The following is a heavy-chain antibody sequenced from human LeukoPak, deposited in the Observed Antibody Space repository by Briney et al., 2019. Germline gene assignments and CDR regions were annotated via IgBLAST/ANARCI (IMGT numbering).Heavy chain of an antibody. D-gene: IGHD3-3*01. Sequence: SETLSLTCTVSGGSISSGGYYWSWIRQPPGKGLEWIGSIYYSGSTYYNPSLKSRVTISVDTSKNQFSLKLSSVTAADTAVYYCARNPIFGVVINYYYYYGMDVWGQGTTVTVSS. CDR3: ARNPIFGVVINYYYYYGMDV. CDR2: IYYSGST. J-gene: IGHJ6*02. V-gene: IGHV4-39*01. CDR1: GGSISSGGYY.